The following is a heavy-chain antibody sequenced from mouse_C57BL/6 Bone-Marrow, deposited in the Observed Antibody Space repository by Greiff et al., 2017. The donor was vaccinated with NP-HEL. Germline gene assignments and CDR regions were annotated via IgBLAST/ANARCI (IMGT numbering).Heavy chain of an antibody. CDR1: GFTFSSYG. V-gene: IGHV5-6*01. J-gene: IGHJ3*01. Sequence: EVQGVESGGDLVKPGGSLKLSCAASGFTFSSYGMSWVRQTPDKRLEWVATISSGGSYTYYPDSVKGRVTISRDNAKNTLYLQVGILESEDTAMYYCGRRSIAYWGQGTLVTVSA. CDR2: ISSGGSYT. CDR3: GRRSIAY.